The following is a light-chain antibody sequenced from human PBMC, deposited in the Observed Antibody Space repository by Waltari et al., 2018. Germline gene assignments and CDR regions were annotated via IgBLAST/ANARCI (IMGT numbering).Light chain of an antibody. CDR1: QSVSRS. CDR3: QHYVRLPAT. Sequence: IVLTQSPGTLSLSPGERATPSCRASQSVSRSLAWYQQKPGQAPKLLIYGASTMATGIPDRFTGSGSGTDFSLTISSLEPEDFAIYFCQHYVRLPATFGQGTKVEIK. J-gene: IGKJ1*01. V-gene: IGKV3-20*01. CDR2: GAS.